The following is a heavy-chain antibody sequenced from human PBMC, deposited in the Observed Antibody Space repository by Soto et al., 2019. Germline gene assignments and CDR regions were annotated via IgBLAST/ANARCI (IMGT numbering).Heavy chain of an antibody. J-gene: IGHJ5*02. V-gene: IGHV3-74*01. CDR3: AREFCSGGNCYTYYFDP. CDR1: GFNFNSYT. Sequence: GGSLRLSCAASGFNFNSYTINWVRHAPGKGLVWVSHINTDGSNTNYADSVKGRFTISRDNAKSTLFLQMNSLRDEDTAVYYCAREFCSGGNCYTYYFDPWGQGIPVTVSS. CDR2: INTDGSNT. D-gene: IGHD2-15*01.